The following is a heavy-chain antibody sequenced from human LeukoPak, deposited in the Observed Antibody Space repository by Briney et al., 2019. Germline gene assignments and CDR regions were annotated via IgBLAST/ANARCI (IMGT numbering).Heavy chain of an antibody. D-gene: IGHD3-10*01. CDR1: GCSIRSYY. Sequence: PSETLSLTCNISGCSIRSYYWTWIRQSPGKGLEWIGYVYYSGSTNYNPSLKSRVTISVDTSKNQFSLRLSSVTAADTAVYYCARRTGSYFGQFDYWGQGTLVTVSS. J-gene: IGHJ4*02. CDR3: ARRTGSYFGQFDY. V-gene: IGHV4-59*01. CDR2: VYYSGST.